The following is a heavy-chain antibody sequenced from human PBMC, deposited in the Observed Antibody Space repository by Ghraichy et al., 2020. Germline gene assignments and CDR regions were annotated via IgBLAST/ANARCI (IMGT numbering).Heavy chain of an antibody. CDR2: ISYDGSNK. D-gene: IGHD2-8*01. V-gene: IGHV3-30-3*01. Sequence: GGSLRLSCAASGFTFSSYAMDWVRQAPGKGLEWVAVISYDGSNKYYADSVRGRFTISRDNSKNTLFLQMNSLRPEDTAVYYCVRDGGYCTNGVCPNWFDPWGQGTLVTVSS. CDR1: GFTFSSYA. J-gene: IGHJ5*02. CDR3: VRDGGYCTNGVCPNWFDP.